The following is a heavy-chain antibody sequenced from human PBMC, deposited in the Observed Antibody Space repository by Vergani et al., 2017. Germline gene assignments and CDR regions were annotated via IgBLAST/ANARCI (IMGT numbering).Heavy chain of an antibody. V-gene: IGHV1-69*06. J-gene: IGHJ4*02. Sequence: QVQLVQSGAEVKKPGSSVKVSCKASGGTFSSYAISWVRQAPGQGLEWMGGIIPIFGTANYAQKFQGRVTITADKSTSTAYMELSSLRSEDTAVYYCARSEGRPGLWELKNYYGSGRAMDWGQGTLVTVSS. CDR3: ARSEGRPGLWELKNYYGSGRAMD. CDR2: IIPIFGTA. D-gene: IGHD3-10*01. CDR1: GGTFSSYA.